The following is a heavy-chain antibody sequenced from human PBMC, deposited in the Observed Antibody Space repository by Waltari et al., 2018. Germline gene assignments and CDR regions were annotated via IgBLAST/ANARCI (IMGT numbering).Heavy chain of an antibody. V-gene: IGHV3-23*01. Sequence: EVQLLESGGGLVQPGGSLRLSCAASGFSFDDYAISWVRQAPGKGLEGVSSIRGGGANTYYADSVRGRFTISRDNSKNTVYLQMNSVRAEDAAEYYCAKDPRSGQWHLYYFDFWGQGTLVTVSS. CDR3: AKDPRSGQWHLYYFDF. J-gene: IGHJ4*02. CDR2: IRGGGANT. D-gene: IGHD6-19*01. CDR1: GFSFDDYA.